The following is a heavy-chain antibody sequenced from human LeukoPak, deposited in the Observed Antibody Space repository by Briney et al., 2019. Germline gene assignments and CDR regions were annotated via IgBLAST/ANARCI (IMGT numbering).Heavy chain of an antibody. Sequence: GGSPRLSCAAPGFTLSDSWMSWVRQAPGKGLEWVANMNQDGSAKGFVDSVKGRFTISRDNARSFLYLQMSSLRPEDTAVYYCATYTHWVAGDVCGQGTTVTVSS. CDR2: MNQDGSAK. D-gene: IGHD3-16*01. V-gene: IGHV3-7*01. CDR3: ATYTHWVAGDV. J-gene: IGHJ6*02. CDR1: GFTLSDSW.